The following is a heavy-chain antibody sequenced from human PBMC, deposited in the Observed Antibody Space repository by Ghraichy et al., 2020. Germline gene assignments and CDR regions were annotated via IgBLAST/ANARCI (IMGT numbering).Heavy chain of an antibody. Sequence: GGSLRLSCAASGFTFSDYYMSWIRQAPGKGLEWVSSISGSGSTIYYADSVKGRFTISRDNAKNSLYLQMNSLRAEDTAVYYCARDGRSDIVVVVAVSGPWFDPWGQGTLVTVSS. CDR2: ISGSGSTI. CDR3: ARDGRSDIVVVVAVSGPWFDP. CDR1: GFTFSDYY. D-gene: IGHD2-15*01. J-gene: IGHJ5*02. V-gene: IGHV3-11*01.